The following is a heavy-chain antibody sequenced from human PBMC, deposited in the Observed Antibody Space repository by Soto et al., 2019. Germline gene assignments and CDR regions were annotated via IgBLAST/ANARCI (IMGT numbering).Heavy chain of an antibody. D-gene: IGHD5-18*01. CDR2: IYYSGNT. V-gene: IGHV4-31*03. CDR1: GGSIRSGGYY. J-gene: IGHJ6*02. CDR3: ARDRLMATAGTARHYFGLDV. Sequence: LSLTCTVSGGSIRSGGYYWSWVRQNPRKGLEWIGNIYYSGNTYYNPSLKSRLTISVDTSKNQFSLNLSSVTAADTAVYYCARDRLMATAGTARHYFGLDVWGQGTTVTVSS.